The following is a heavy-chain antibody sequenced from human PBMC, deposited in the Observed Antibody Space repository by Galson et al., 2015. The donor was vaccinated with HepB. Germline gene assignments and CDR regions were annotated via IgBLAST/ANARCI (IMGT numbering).Heavy chain of an antibody. V-gene: IGHV3-48*01. CDR2: ISSNGEGI. CDR1: GFTSSPYD. CDR3: ARDNWTGDEDY. J-gene: IGHJ4*02. Sequence: SLRLSCAASGFTSSPYDMNWVRQAPGMGLEWVSYISSNGEGIYYADSVKGRFTISRDNAKKSLYLQMNSLRADDTAVYYCARDNWTGDEDYWGQGTLVTVSS. D-gene: IGHD3/OR15-3a*01.